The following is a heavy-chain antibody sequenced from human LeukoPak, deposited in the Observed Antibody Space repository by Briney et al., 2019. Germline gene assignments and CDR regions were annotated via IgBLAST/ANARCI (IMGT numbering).Heavy chain of an antibody. CDR2: IISTGNTK. V-gene: IGHV3-11*01. J-gene: IGHJ4*02. CDR1: GFTFSDYY. D-gene: IGHD7-27*01. CDR3: ARDRDWGSYFDS. Sequence: GGSLRLFCAASGFTFSDYYMSWIRQAPGKGLEWVSFIISTGNTKYYADSVKGRFTISRDNAKNSVYLQMNSLRAEDTAVYYCARDRDWGSYFDSWGQGTLVTVSS.